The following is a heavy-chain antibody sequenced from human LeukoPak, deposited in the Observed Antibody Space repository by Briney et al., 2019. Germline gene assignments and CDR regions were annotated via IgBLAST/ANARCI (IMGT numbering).Heavy chain of an antibody. V-gene: IGHV7-4-1*02. CDR2: ITTKTGNP. CDR1: GYSFTTYA. CDR3: ARVFETTIFGIVSKYGNDY. Sequence: ASVKVSCKASGYSFTTYALNWVRQAPGQGLEWMGWITTKTGNPTYAQDFRGRFVFSLDTSGSTAYLQISSLKAEDTAVYYCARVFETTIFGIVSKYGNDYWGQGTLVTVSS. D-gene: IGHD3-3*01. J-gene: IGHJ4*02.